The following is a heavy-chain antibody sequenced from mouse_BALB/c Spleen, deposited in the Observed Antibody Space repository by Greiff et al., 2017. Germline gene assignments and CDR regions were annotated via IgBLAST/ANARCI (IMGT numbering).Heavy chain of an antibody. D-gene: IGHD2-4*01. CDR3: ARGKITTFSDY. Sequence: VQLQQSGAELARPGASVKLSCKASGYTFPDYYINWVKQRTGQGLEWIGEIYPGSGNTYYNEKFKGKATLTADKSSSTAYMQLSSLTSEDSAVYFCARGKITTFSDYWGQGTTLTVSS. J-gene: IGHJ2*01. CDR1: GYTFPDYY. V-gene: IGHV1-77*01. CDR2: IYPGSGNT.